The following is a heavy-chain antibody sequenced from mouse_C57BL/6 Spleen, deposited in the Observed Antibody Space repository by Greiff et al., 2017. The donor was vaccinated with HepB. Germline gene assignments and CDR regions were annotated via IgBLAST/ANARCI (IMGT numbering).Heavy chain of an antibody. CDR3: ARPSYDYGSSYVGWFAY. CDR2: INPSSGYT. J-gene: IGHJ3*01. D-gene: IGHD1-1*01. V-gene: IGHV1-4*01. Sequence: VQLQQSGAELARPGASVKMSCKASGYTFTSYTMHWVKQRPGQGLEWIGYINPSSGYTKYNQKFKDKATLTADKSSSTAYMQLSSLTSEDSAVYYWARPSYDYGSSYVGWFAYWGQGTLVTVSA. CDR1: GYTFTSYT.